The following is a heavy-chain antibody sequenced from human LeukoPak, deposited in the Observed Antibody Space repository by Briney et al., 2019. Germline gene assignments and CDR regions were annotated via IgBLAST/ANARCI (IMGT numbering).Heavy chain of an antibody. CDR3: ARSFTMVRAYDY. CDR1: GFTFSTYA. CDR2: VTVSGRGGST. V-gene: IGHV3-23*01. Sequence: GGSLRLSCAASGFTFSTYAMSWVRQAPGKGLEWVSAVTVSGRGGSTYYADSVKGRFTISRDNSKNTLYLQMNSLRTEDTARYYCARSFTMVRAYDYWGQGTLATVSS. D-gene: IGHD3-10*01. J-gene: IGHJ4*02.